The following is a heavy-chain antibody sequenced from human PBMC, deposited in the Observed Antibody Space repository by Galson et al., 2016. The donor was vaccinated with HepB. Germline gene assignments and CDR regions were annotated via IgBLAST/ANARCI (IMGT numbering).Heavy chain of an antibody. V-gene: IGHV3-23*01. Sequence: LRLSCAASGIIFSSYAMSWVRQAPGKGLEWVSSIRGSGSSTYYADSVKGRFTISRDNSKNMLYLQMNCLRAEDTAIYYCAREGGYCSGASCYGASDYWGQGTLVTVSS. D-gene: IGHD2-15*01. CDR3: AREGGYCSGASCYGASDY. CDR1: GIIFSSYA. CDR2: IRGSGSST. J-gene: IGHJ4*02.